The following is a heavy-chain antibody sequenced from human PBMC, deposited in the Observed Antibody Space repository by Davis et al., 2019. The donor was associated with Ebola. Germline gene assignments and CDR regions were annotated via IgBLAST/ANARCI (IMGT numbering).Heavy chain of an antibody. CDR3: ARRVDY. J-gene: IGHJ4*02. CDR1: GLTFSTCS. Sequence: GESLKISCVASGLTFSTCSMNWVRQAPGKGLEWVSYISDSSGTIHYTDSVKGRFTISRDNAKNSLYLQMNSLRAEDTAVYYCARRVDYWGQGTLVTVSS. CDR2: ISDSSGTI. V-gene: IGHV3-48*01.